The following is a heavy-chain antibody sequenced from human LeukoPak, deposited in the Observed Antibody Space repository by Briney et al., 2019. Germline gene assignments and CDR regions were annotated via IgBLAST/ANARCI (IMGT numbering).Heavy chain of an antibody. J-gene: IGHJ4*02. V-gene: IGHV4-30-4*01. Sequence: PSQTLSLTCTVSGGSISSGDYYWSWIRQPPGKGLEWIGYIYYSGSTYYNPSLKSRVTISVDTSKNQFSLKLSSVTAADTAVYYCARLLYGSGSPFDYWGQGTLVTVSS. CDR1: GGSISSGDYY. CDR3: ARLLYGSGSPFDY. CDR2: IYYSGST. D-gene: IGHD3-10*01.